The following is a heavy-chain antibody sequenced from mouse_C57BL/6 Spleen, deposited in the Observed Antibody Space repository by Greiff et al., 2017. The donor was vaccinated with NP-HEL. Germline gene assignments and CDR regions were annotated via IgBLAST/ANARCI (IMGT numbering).Heavy chain of an antibody. D-gene: IGHD2-5*01. CDR1: GFTFSDYG. Sequence: EVKLVEPGGGLVKPGASLKLSCAASGFTFSDYGMHWVRQAPEQGLEWVAYIRSGSSTIYYADTVKGPFTITRDNAKNTLFLQITSLRSEDTAMYYCARKGRNYGAMDYWGQGTSVTVSS. CDR2: IRSGSSTI. CDR3: ARKGRNYGAMDY. J-gene: IGHJ4*01. V-gene: IGHV5-17*01.